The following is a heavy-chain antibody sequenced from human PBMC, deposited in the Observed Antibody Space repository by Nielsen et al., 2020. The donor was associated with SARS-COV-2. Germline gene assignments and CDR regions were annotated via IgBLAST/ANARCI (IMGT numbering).Heavy chain of an antibody. J-gene: IGHJ4*02. CDR3: ARGPYSSSSYYFDY. CDR1: GFTFSSYG. V-gene: IGHV3-30*03. CDR2: ISYDGSNK. D-gene: IGHD6-6*01. Sequence: GGSLRLSCAASGFTFSSYGMHWVRQAPGKGLEWVAVISYDGSNKYYADPVKGRFTISRDNSKNTLYLQMNSLRAEDTAVYYCARGPYSSSSYYFDYWGQGTLVTVSS.